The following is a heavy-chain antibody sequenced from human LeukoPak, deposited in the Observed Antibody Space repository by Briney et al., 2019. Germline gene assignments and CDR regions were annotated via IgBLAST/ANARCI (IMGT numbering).Heavy chain of an antibody. J-gene: IGHJ4*02. CDR3: ARVSQFFAARRGFFDY. Sequence: SETLSLTCTVSGGSITSSSYYWGWIRQPPGKGLEWIGSVYYSGSTYYNPSLKSRVTISVDTSKNQFSLKLSSVTAADTAVYYCARVSQFFAARRGFFDYWGQGTLVTVSS. CDR1: GGSITSSSYY. CDR2: VYYSGST. D-gene: IGHD6-6*01. V-gene: IGHV4-39*07.